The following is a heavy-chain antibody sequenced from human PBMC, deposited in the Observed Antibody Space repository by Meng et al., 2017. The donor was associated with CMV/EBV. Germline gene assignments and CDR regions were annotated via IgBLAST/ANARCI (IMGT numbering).Heavy chain of an antibody. CDR2: INHSGST. CDR3: ARVARITMVRGQWGGDY. V-gene: IGHV4-34*01. D-gene: IGHD3-10*01. Sequence: SETLSLTCAVYGGSFSGYYWSWIRQPPGKGLEWIGEINHSGSTNYNPSLKSRVTISVDTSKNQFSLKLSSVTAADTAVYYCARVARITMVRGQWGGDYWGQGTLVTASS. J-gene: IGHJ4*02. CDR1: GGSFSGYY.